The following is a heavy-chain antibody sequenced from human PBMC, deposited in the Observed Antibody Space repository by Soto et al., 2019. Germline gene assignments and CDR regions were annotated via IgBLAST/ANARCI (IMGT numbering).Heavy chain of an antibody. Sequence: QVQLVQSGAEVKKPGASVKVSCKASGYTFTGYYMHWVRQAPGQGLEWMGWINPNSGGTNYAQKFQGWVTMTRDMSISTAYMELSRLRSDDTAVYYCARARAHSSSWYYFDYWGQGTLVTVSS. CDR1: GYTFTGYY. D-gene: IGHD6-13*01. CDR3: ARARAHSSSWYYFDY. CDR2: INPNSGGT. J-gene: IGHJ4*02. V-gene: IGHV1-2*04.